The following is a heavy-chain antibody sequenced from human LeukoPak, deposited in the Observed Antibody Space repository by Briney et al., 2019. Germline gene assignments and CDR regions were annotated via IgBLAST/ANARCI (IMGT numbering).Heavy chain of an antibody. J-gene: IGHJ5*02. CDR3: AAAGVYYYGSGSYLNWFDP. D-gene: IGHD3-10*01. V-gene: IGHV4-30-2*02. CDR2: IYHSGST. CDR1: GGSISSGGYS. Sequence: SETLSLTCAVSGGSISSGGYSWSWIRQPPGKGLEWIGYIYHSGSTYYNPSLKSRVTISVDRSKNQFSLKLSSVTAADTAVYYCAAAGVYYYGSGSYLNWFDPWGQGTLVTVSS.